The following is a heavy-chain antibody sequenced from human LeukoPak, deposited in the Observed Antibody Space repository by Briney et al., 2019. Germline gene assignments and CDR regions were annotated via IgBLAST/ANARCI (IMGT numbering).Heavy chain of an antibody. V-gene: IGHV3-30*18. CDR1: GFTFSSDG. CDR3: AKDRASSWSLDY. CDR2: ISYDANTK. D-gene: IGHD6-13*01. J-gene: IGHJ4*02. Sequence: GGSLRFSCAASGFTFSSDGMHWDRQAPGKGLEWLTFISYDANTKYYSDSVRVRFTVSRDNSKNTMYLQMNSLRPEDTAMYYCAKDRASSWSLDYWGQGNLVTVSS.